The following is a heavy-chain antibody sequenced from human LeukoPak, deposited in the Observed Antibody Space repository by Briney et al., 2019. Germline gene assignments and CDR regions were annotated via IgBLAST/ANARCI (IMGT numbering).Heavy chain of an antibody. V-gene: IGHV3-23*01. Sequence: PGGSLRLSCAASGFTFSSYAMSWVRQAPGKGLEWVSAISGSGGSTYYADSVKGRFTISRDNSKNTLYLQMNSLRAEDTAVYYCAKDHRYCGGDCSPGYFDYWGQGTLVTVSS. CDR3: AKDHRYCGGDCSPGYFDY. J-gene: IGHJ4*02. CDR2: ISGSGGST. D-gene: IGHD2-21*02. CDR1: GFTFSSYA.